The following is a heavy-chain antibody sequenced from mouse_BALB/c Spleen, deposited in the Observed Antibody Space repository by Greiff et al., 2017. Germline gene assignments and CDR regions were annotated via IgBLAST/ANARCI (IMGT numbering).Heavy chain of an antibody. J-gene: IGHJ4*01. Sequence: VQLQQPGAELVKPGASVKLSCKASGYTFTSYWMHWVKQRPGQGLEWIGEINPSNGRTNYNEKFKSKATLTVDKSSSTAYMQLSSLTSEDSAVYYCTEGSGGAMDYWGQGTSVTVSS. V-gene: IGHV1S81*02. D-gene: IGHD1-1*01. CDR2: INPSNGRT. CDR3: TEGSGGAMDY. CDR1: GYTFTSYW.